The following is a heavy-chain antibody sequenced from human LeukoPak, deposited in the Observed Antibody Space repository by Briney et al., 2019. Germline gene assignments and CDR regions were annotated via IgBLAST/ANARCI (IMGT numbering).Heavy chain of an antibody. V-gene: IGHV1-24*01. Sequence: ASVKVSCKTSGYPFFAYYIHWVRQAPGKGLEWMGGFDPEDGETIYAQKFQGRVTMTEDTSTDTAYMELSSLRSEDTAVYYCATSRSSYSSSSNLYYYYYYGMDVWGQGTTVTVSS. CDR1: GYPFFAYY. CDR2: FDPEDGET. CDR3: ATSRSSYSSSSNLYYYYYYGMDV. J-gene: IGHJ6*02. D-gene: IGHD6-6*01.